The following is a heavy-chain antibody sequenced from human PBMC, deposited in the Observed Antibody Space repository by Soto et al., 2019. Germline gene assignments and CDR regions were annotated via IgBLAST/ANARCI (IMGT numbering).Heavy chain of an antibody. CDR3: ARDNLAFQGAFDF. CDR1: GFVFSDFQ. J-gene: IGHJ4*02. D-gene: IGHD3-16*01. V-gene: IGHV3-21*01. Sequence: PGGSLRLSCAASGFVFSDFQFNWVRQAPGGGLGWLSSITGTSAFTEYAESIEGRFTISRDNPNKLLFLHMDNLRPEDTAVYYCARDNLAFQGAFDFWGQGTMVTVSS. CDR2: ITGTSAFT.